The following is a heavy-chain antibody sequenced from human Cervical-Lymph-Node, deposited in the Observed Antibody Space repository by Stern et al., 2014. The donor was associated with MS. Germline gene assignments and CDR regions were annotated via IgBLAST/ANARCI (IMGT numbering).Heavy chain of an antibody. V-gene: IGHV5-51*01. J-gene: IGHJ6*02. D-gene: IGHD2/OR15-2a*01. CDR2: IYPGDSDT. Sequence: VQLMQSGAEVKKPGESLKISCKGFGYTFSSYWIGWVRQMPGRGLECMGIIYPGDSDTRYSPSFQGLVTISADKSISTAYLQWSSLKASDTAIYYCARSVIPRAYYGMDVWGQGTTVTVSS. CDR1: GYTFSSYW. CDR3: ARSVIPRAYYGMDV.